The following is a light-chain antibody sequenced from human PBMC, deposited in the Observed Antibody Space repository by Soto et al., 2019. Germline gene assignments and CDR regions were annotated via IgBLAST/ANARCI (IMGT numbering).Light chain of an antibody. CDR2: EVN. Sequence: QSALTQPPSASGSPGQSVTISCTGTSSDVGSYNYVSWYQQHPDKAPKLMIYEVNKRPSGVPDRFSGSKSGNTASLTVSGLQAEDEAEYYCTSYAGYNNPEVFCGGTKLTDL. J-gene: IGLJ3*02. CDR3: TSYAGYNNPEV. CDR1: SSDVGSYNY. V-gene: IGLV2-8*01.